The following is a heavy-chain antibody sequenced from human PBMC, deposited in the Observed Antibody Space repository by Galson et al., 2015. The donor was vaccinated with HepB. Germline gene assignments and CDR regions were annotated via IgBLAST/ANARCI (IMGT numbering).Heavy chain of an antibody. CDR2: IYHSGST. V-gene: IGHV4-4*02. CDR3: ARDSYFGQNDAFDI. CDR1: GGSISSSNW. J-gene: IGHJ3*02. D-gene: IGHD3-9*01. Sequence: ETLSLTCAVSGGSISSSNWWSWVRQPPGKGLEWIGEIYHSGSTNYNPSLKSRVTISVDKSKNHFSLNLSSVTVADTAVYYCARDSYFGQNDAFDIWGQGTMFTVSS.